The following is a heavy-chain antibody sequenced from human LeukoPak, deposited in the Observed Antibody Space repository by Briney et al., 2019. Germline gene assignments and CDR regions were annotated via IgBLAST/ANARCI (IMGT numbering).Heavy chain of an antibody. CDR3: ARDGTAPSPMVRGPFDY. V-gene: IGHV1-18*01. CDR2: ISAYNGNT. CDR1: GYTFTSYG. J-gene: IGHJ4*02. D-gene: IGHD3-10*01. Sequence: ASVKLSCKASGYTFTSYGISWVRQAPGQGLEWMGWISAYNGNTNYAQKLQGRVTMTTDTSTSTAYMELRSLRSDDTAVYYCARDGTAPSPMVRGPFDYWGQGTLVTVSS.